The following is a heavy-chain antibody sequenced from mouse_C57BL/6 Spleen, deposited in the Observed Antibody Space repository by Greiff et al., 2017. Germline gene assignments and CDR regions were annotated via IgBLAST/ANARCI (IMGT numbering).Heavy chain of an antibody. CDR1: GYTFTSYW. V-gene: IGHV1-69*01. D-gene: IGHD2-13*01. CDR3: ARASYGDGEGFAY. CDR2: IDPSDSYT. J-gene: IGHJ3*01. Sequence: QVQLQQPGAELVMPGASVKLSCKASGYTFTSYWMHWVKQRPGQGLEWIGEIDPSDSYTNYNQKFKGKSTLTVDKSSSTAYMQRSSLTSEDSAVYYCARASYGDGEGFAYWGQGTLVTVSA.